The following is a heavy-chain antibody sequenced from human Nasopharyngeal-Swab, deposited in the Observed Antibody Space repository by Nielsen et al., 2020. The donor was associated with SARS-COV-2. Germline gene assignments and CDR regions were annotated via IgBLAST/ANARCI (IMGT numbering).Heavy chain of an antibody. CDR3: ARHGTTVTRNYAFDI. Sequence: WIRQSPGRGLEWIGSIYYSGSTYYNPSLKSRVTISVDTSKNQFSLKLRSVTAADTAVYYCARHGTTVTRNYAFDIWGQGTMVTVSS. J-gene: IGHJ3*02. V-gene: IGHV4-39*01. CDR2: IYYSGST. D-gene: IGHD4-17*01.